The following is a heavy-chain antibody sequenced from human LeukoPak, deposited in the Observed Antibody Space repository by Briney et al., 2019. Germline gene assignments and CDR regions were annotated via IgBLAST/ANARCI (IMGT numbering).Heavy chain of an antibody. D-gene: IGHD3-22*01. CDR1: DTSINTYY. CDR3: AITYYYDSSGSDDY. V-gene: IGHV4-59*12. J-gene: IGHJ4*02. CDR2: MYYTGTT. Sequence: PSETLSLTCTVSDTSINTYYWSWIRQPPGKGLEWIGYMYYTGTTNYNPSLKSRVTISVDTSKNQFSLKLSSVTAADTAVYYCAITYYYDSSGSDDYWGQGTLVTVSS.